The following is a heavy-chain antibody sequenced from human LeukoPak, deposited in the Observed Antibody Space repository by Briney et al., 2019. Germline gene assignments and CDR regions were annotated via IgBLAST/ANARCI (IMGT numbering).Heavy chain of an antibody. Sequence: SETLSLTCAVSGGSISSGGYSWSWIRQPPGKGLEWIGYIYHSGSTYYNPSLKSRVTISVDRSKNQFSLKLSSVTAADTAVYYCARGKQYYDFWSGYYTSWFDPWGQGTLVTVSS. CDR3: ARGKQYYDFWSGYYTSWFDP. CDR1: GGSISSGGYS. J-gene: IGHJ5*02. D-gene: IGHD3-3*01. V-gene: IGHV4-30-2*01. CDR2: IYHSGST.